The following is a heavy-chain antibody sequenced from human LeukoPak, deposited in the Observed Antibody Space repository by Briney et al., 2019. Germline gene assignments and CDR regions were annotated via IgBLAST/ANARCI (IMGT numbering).Heavy chain of an antibody. CDR2: IIPIFGTA. Sequence: ASVKVSCKASGGTFISYAISWVRQAPGQGLEWMGGIIPIFGTANYAQKFQGRVTITADESTSTAYMELSSLRSEDTAVYYCARGEMATTYYFDYWGQGTLVTVSS. V-gene: IGHV1-69*13. CDR1: GGTFISYA. D-gene: IGHD5-24*01. J-gene: IGHJ4*02. CDR3: ARGEMATTYYFDY.